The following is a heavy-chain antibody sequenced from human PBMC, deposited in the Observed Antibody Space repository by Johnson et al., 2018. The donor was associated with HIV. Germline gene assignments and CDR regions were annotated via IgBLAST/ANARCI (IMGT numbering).Heavy chain of an antibody. Sequence: QVQLVESGGGLVKPGGSLRLSCAASGFTFSDYYMHWIRQAPGKGLEWVSYISSSGSSLYSADSVTGRFTISRDTSKNTLYLQMNSLRAEDTAVYYCAKKRSVLAARLGDGFDIWGQGTMVTVSS. CDR3: AKKRSVLAARLGDGFDI. CDR1: GFTFSDYY. J-gene: IGHJ3*02. CDR2: ISSSGSSL. D-gene: IGHD6-6*01. V-gene: IGHV3-11*01.